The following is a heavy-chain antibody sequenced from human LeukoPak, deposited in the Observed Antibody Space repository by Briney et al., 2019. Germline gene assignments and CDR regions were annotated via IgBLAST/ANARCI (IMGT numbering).Heavy chain of an antibody. CDR3: ARDGGDDAFDI. D-gene: IGHD4-23*01. CDR2: ISYTGST. V-gene: IGHV4-59*01. CDR1: GDSFSSYY. J-gene: IGHJ3*02. Sequence: PSETLSLTCTVSGDSFSSYYWSWIRQPPGKGLEWIGYISYTGSTNYNPSLKSRVTISVDTSKNQFSLKLSSVTAADAAVYYCARDGGDDAFDIWGQGTMVTVSS.